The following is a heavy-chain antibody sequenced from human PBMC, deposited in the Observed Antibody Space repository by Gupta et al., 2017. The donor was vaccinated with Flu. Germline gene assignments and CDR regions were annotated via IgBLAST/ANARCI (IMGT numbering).Heavy chain of an antibody. CDR3: ASDLTGARDF. CDR1: DSPLSTYW. CDR2: TNPEETTI. D-gene: IGHD1-20*01. V-gene: IGHV3-74*01. J-gene: IGHJ4*02. Sequence: SCAASDSPLSTYWGNWLRQVPGKGLEWVSRTNPEETTISYADFVKGRFTISRDNAKNTVFLQLNRLRAEDTAVYYCASDLTGARDFWGPGTLVTVSS.